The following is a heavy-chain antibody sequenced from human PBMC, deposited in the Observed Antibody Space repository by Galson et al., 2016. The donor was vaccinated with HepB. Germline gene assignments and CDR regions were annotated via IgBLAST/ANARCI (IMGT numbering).Heavy chain of an antibody. V-gene: IGHV3-33*01. CDR2: IWYDGSNK. J-gene: IGHJ4*02. CDR3: ARESSIAAAGVLDY. CDR1: GFTFSSYG. D-gene: IGHD6-13*01. Sequence: SLRLSCAASGFTFSSYGMHWVRQAPGKGLEWVAVIWYDGSNKHYADSVKGRFTISRDNSKNTLYLQMNSLRAEDTAAYYCARESSIAAAGVLDYWGQGTLVTVSS.